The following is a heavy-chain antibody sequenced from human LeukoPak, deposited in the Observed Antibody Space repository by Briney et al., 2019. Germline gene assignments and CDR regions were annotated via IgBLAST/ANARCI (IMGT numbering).Heavy chain of an antibody. Sequence: GGSLRLSCAASGFTFSSYTMHWVRQAPGKGLEWVAVISYEGSNKYYTDSVKGRFTISRDNSKNTLYLQMNSLRAEDTAVYYCASLWSAVAGSAGMDVWGQGTTVTVSS. J-gene: IGHJ6*02. V-gene: IGHV3-30-3*01. CDR3: ASLWSAVAGSAGMDV. CDR1: GFTFSSYT. D-gene: IGHD6-19*01. CDR2: ISYEGSNK.